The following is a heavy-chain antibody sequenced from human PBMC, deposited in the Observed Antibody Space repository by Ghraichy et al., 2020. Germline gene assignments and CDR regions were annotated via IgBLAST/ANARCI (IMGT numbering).Heavy chain of an antibody. CDR2: IYTSGST. CDR3: ARDLAAAGPTPYYYYGMDV. J-gene: IGHJ6*02. Sequence: SQTLSLTCTVSGGSISSYYWSWIRQPAGKGLEWIGRIYTSGSTNYNPSLKSRVTMSVDTSKNQFSLKLSSVTAADTAVYYCARDLAAAGPTPYYYYGMDVWGQGTTVTVSS. CDR1: GGSISSYY. V-gene: IGHV4-4*07. D-gene: IGHD6-13*01.